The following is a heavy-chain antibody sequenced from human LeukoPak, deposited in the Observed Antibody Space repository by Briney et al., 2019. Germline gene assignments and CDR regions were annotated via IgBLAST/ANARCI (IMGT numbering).Heavy chain of an antibody. D-gene: IGHD1-1*01. CDR1: GFTFSSYG. CDR2: IRYDGSNK. CDR3: AKAAWNDVGSGGLDY. V-gene: IGHV3-30*02. Sequence: PGGSLRLSCAASGFTFSSYGMHWVRQAPGKGLEWVAFIRYDGSNKYYADSVKGRFTISRDSSKNTLYLQMNSLRAEDTAVYYCAKAAWNDVGSGGLDYWGQGTLVTVSS. J-gene: IGHJ4*02.